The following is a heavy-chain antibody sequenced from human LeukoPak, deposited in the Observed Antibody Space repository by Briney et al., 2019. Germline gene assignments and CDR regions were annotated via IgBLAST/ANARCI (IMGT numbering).Heavy chain of an antibody. CDR1: GYTFTGYY. CDR2: INPNSGGT. D-gene: IGHD1-26*01. Sequence: ASVKVSCKASGYTFTGYYMHWVRQAAGQGLEWMGWINPNSGGTNYAQKFQGRVTMTRDTSISTAYMELSRLRSDDTAVYYCAIERYSGSQTGYWFDPWGQGTLVTVSS. CDR3: AIERYSGSQTGYWFDP. J-gene: IGHJ5*02. V-gene: IGHV1-2*02.